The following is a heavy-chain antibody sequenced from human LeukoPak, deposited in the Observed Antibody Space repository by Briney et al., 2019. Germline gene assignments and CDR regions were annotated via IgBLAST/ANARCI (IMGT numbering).Heavy chain of an antibody. V-gene: IGHV4-39*01. CDR2: IYYSGST. J-gene: IGHJ3*01. Sequence: SETLSLTCTVSGGSISSNSYYWGWIRQPPGKGLEWIGSIYYSGSTFYNPSLKSRVTVSVDTSKNQFSLKLSSVTAADTAVYYCATPLGWGGFDLWGQGTMVTVSS. CDR1: GGSISSNSYY. D-gene: IGHD6-19*01. CDR3: ATPLGWGGFDL.